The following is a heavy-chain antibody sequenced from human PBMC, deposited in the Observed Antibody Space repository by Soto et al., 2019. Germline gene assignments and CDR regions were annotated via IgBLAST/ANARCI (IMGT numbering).Heavy chain of an antibody. CDR1: GYSFAGYW. CDR2: IDPSDSQT. V-gene: IGHV5-10-1*01. Sequence: GESLKISCKGSGYSFAGYWITWVRQKPGKGLEWMGQIDPSDSQTYYSPSFRGHVTISVTKSITTVFLQWSSLRASDTAMYYCARQIYDSDTGPNFQYYFDSWGQGTPVTVSS. CDR3: ARQIYDSDTGPNFQYYFDS. D-gene: IGHD3-22*01. J-gene: IGHJ4*02.